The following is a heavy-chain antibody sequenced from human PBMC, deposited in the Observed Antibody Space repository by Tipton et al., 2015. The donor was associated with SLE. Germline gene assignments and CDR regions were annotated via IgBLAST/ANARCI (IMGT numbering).Heavy chain of an antibody. Sequence: SLRLSCAASGFIFNSYAMSWVRQAPGKGLEWVSTISVSGASTYYADSVKGLFTISRDNSKNTLYLQMNSLRAEDTAVYYCARGSFFGLSRQVYWGQGTLVTVSS. CDR3: ARGSFFGLSRQVY. V-gene: IGHV3-23*01. CDR1: GFIFNSYA. CDR2: ISVSGAST. J-gene: IGHJ4*02. D-gene: IGHD3-10*01.